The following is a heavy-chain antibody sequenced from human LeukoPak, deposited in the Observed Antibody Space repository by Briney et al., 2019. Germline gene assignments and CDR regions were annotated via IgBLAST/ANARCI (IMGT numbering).Heavy chain of an antibody. CDR2: ISGSGGST. Sequence: PGGSLRLSCAASGFTFSSYAMSWVRQAPGEGLEWVSAISGSGGSTYYADSVKGRFTISRDNSKNTLYLQMNSLRAEDTAVYYCAKEAGAIFGVVIHSFDYWGQGTLVTVSS. J-gene: IGHJ4*02. D-gene: IGHD3-3*01. CDR1: GFTFSSYA. V-gene: IGHV3-23*01. CDR3: AKEAGAIFGVVIHSFDY.